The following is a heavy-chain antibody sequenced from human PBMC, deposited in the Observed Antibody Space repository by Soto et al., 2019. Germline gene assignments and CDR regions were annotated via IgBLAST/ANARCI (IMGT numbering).Heavy chain of an antibody. J-gene: IGHJ2*01. CDR1: GDSGGSVSSGGYY. CDR3: ARRVVPAALGL. D-gene: IGHD2-2*01. V-gene: IGHV4-31*03. CDR2: IYYSGST. Sequence: QVQLQESGPGLVKPSQTLSLSCTVSGDSGGSVSSGGYYWSWIRQLPGKGLEWIGYIYYSGSTYYNPSLKSRVTISLDTPKNQYSLNLTSVTAADTAVYYCARRVVPAALGLWGRGTLVTVSS.